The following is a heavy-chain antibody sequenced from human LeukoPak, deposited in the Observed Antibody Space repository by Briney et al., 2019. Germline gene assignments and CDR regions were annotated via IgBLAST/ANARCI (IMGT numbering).Heavy chain of an antibody. CDR3: GRLGSSWYYFDY. CDR1: GYRFTNYW. Sequence: GESLKISCKGSGYRFTNYWIGWVHQMPGKGLEWMGIIYPGDSDTRYSPSLQGQVTVSADKSTCTAYLQWSGLKASDTAMYYCGRLGSSWYYFDYWSQGTLVTVSS. J-gene: IGHJ4*02. V-gene: IGHV5-51*07. CDR2: IYPGDSDT. D-gene: IGHD6-13*01.